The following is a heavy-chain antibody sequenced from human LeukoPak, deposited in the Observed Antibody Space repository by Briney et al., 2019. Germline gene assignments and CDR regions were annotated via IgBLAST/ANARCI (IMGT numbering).Heavy chain of an antibody. CDR1: GGSLSSYY. V-gene: IGHV4-59*01. CDR2: IYYSGST. CDR3: ARDSSSWNY. Sequence: SETLSLTCTVSGGSLSSYYWSWIRQPPGKGLEWIGYIYYSGSTNYNPSLKSRVTISVDTSKNQFSLKLSSVTAADTAVYYCARDSSSWNYWGQGTLVTVSS. J-gene: IGHJ4*02. D-gene: IGHD6-13*01.